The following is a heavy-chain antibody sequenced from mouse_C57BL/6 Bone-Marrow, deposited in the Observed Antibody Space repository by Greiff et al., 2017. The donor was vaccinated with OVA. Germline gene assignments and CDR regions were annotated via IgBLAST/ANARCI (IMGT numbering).Heavy chain of an antibody. CDR3: THLEGNY. CDR2: INPNNGGT. Sequence: VQLKESGPELVKPGASVKIPCKASGYTFTDYNMDWVKQSHGKSLEWIGDINPNNGGTIYHQTFQGKATLPVDKSSSTAYMELRSLTSEGTAVYYCTHLEGNYWGQGTTLTVSS. V-gene: IGHV1-18*01. CDR1: GYTFTDYN. J-gene: IGHJ2*01.